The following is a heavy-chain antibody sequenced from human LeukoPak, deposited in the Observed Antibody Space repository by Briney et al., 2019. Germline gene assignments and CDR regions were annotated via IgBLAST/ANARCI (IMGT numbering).Heavy chain of an antibody. J-gene: IGHJ3*02. CDR2: VNSDGYIT. Sequence: GGSLRLSCAASGFTLRTYWIHWVRQAPAKGLEGVSRVNSDGYITSYADSVKGRFTISRDNAKNTLYLQMNSLRAEDTAVYYCTRGYAPDIWGQGTMVTVSS. V-gene: IGHV3-74*01. CDR1: GFTLRTYW. CDR3: TRGYAPDI.